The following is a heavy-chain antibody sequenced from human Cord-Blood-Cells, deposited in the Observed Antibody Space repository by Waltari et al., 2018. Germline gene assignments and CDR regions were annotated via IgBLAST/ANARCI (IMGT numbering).Heavy chain of an antibody. Sequence: VQLQESGPGLVKPSETLSLTCTVSGGPVSSGSYYWSWIRQPPGKGLEWIGYIYYSGSTNYNPSLKSRVTISVDTSKNQFSLKLSSVTAADTAVYYCASSGGGSDAFDIWGQGTMVTVSS. CDR2: IYYSGST. CDR1: GGPVSSGSYY. CDR3: ASSGGGSDAFDI. J-gene: IGHJ3*02. V-gene: IGHV4-61*01. D-gene: IGHD1-26*01.